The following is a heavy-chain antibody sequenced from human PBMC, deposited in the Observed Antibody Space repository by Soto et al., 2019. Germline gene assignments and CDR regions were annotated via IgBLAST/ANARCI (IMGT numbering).Heavy chain of an antibody. D-gene: IGHD1-26*01. CDR2: ISYDGSNK. J-gene: IGHJ4*02. Sequence: QVQLVESGGGVVQPGRSPRLSCAASGFTFSSYGMHWVRQAPGKGLEWVAVISYDGSNKYYADSVKGRFTISRDNSKNTLYLQMNSLRAEDTAVYYCAKEIDIVGATTDYWVQGTLVTVSS. CDR3: AKEIDIVGATTDY. CDR1: GFTFSSYG. V-gene: IGHV3-30*18.